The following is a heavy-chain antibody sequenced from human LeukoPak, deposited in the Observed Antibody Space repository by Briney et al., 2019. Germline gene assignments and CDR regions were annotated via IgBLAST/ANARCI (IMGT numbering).Heavy chain of an antibody. CDR1: GGSISSYY. Sequence: SETLSLTCTVSGGSISSYYWSWIRQPPGKGLEWIGYIYYSGSTNYNPSLKSRVTISVDTSKNQFSLKLSSVTAADTAVYYSARDQWLVGDDAFDIWGQGTMVTVSS. CDR3: ARDQWLVGDDAFDI. D-gene: IGHD6-19*01. J-gene: IGHJ3*02. CDR2: IYYSGST. V-gene: IGHV4-59*01.